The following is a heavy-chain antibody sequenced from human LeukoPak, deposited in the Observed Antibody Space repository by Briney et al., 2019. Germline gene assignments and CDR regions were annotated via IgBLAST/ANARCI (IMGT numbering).Heavy chain of an antibody. CDR2: ISSSGSTI. Sequence: GGSLRLSCAASGFTFSSYEMNWVRQAPGKGLEWVSYISSSGSTIYYADSVKGRFTISRDNAKNSLYLQMNSLRAEDTAVDYCARDLGGSYWEGGYWGQGTLVTVSS. V-gene: IGHV3-48*03. CDR1: GFTFSSYE. D-gene: IGHD1-26*01. CDR3: ARDLGGSYWEGGY. J-gene: IGHJ4*02.